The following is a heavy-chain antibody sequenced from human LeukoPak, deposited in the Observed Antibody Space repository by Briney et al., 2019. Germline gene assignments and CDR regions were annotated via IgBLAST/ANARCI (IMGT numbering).Heavy chain of an antibody. D-gene: IGHD1-1*01. CDR3: ARLDDGGDYFDY. CDR2: IYSGGST. J-gene: IGHJ4*02. CDR1: GFTVSSIY. Sequence: PGGSLRLSCAASGFTVSSIYMCWVRQAPGKGLEWVSLIYSGGSTYYTDSVKGRFTISRDNSKNTLYLQMNSLRAEDTAVYYCARLDDGGDYFDYWGQGTLVTVSS. V-gene: IGHV3-53*01.